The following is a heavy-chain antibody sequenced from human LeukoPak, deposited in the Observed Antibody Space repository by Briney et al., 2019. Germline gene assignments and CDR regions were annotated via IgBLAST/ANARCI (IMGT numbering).Heavy chain of an antibody. D-gene: IGHD3-3*01. J-gene: IGHJ3*02. CDR3: ASQVTDFWSGYFGAFDI. V-gene: IGHV3-74*01. Sequence: PGGSLRLSCAASGFTFSSYWMYWVRQAPGKGLGWVSRINSDGSSTSYADSVKGRFTISRDNAKNTLYLQMNGLRAEDTAVYYCASQVTDFWSGYFGAFDIWGQGTMVTVSS. CDR2: INSDGSST. CDR1: GFTFSSYW.